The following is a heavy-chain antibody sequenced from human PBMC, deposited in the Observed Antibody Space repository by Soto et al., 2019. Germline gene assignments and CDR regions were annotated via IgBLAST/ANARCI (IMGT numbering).Heavy chain of an antibody. CDR1: RVTFNDYY. CDR2: ITSSGTSI. J-gene: IGHJ4*02. D-gene: IGHD6-6*01. Sequence: PGGSMRLSCAASRVTFNDYYVSWIRQDPGKGLEWVSYITSSGTSIYYADSVKGRFTISRDNAKNSLFLQMNSLRAEDTAVYYCARDKGQLVPAAGYWGRGTLVTVSS. V-gene: IGHV3-11*01. CDR3: ARDKGQLVPAAGY.